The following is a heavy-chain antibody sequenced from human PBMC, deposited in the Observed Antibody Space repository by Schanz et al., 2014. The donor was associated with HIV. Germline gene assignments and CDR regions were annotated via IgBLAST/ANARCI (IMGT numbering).Heavy chain of an antibody. Sequence: QVQLVESGGGVVQPGRSLRLSCAGSGFSFDTFGIHWVRQAPGKGREWLAVISYDGRNKLYADSVKGRFTISRDNSKNTMYLKMNSLRVDDTAVYYCARDLHDYGDARTDYWGQGILVTVSS. D-gene: IGHD4-17*01. CDR2: ISYDGRNK. CDR3: ARDLHDYGDARTDY. V-gene: IGHV3-30*03. CDR1: GFSFDTFG. J-gene: IGHJ4*02.